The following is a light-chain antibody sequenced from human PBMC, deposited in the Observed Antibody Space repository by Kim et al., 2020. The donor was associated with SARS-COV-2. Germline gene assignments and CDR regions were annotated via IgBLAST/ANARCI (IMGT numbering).Light chain of an antibody. Sequence: ASVGDRVTNTCQATQVIRKFLNWYQQRPGKAPKLLIYDVSNLQTGVPSRFSGSGYGTEFTLTISSLQPEDFATYYCQQNDDLPITFGQGTRLEIK. V-gene: IGKV1-33*01. CDR3: QQNDDLPIT. J-gene: IGKJ5*01. CDR1: QVIRKF. CDR2: DVS.